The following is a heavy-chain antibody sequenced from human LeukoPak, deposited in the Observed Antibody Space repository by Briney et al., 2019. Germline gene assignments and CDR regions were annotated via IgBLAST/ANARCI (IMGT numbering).Heavy chain of an antibody. V-gene: IGHV4-4*07. D-gene: IGHD3-10*02. Sequence: SETLSLTCTVSGGPISSYYWSWIRQPAGKGLEWIGRIYTSGSTNYNPSLKSRVTISVDKSKNQFSLKLSSVTAADTAVYYCARATMLGDYFDYWGQGSLVTVSS. CDR1: GGPISSYY. CDR2: IYTSGST. CDR3: ARATMLGDYFDY. J-gene: IGHJ4*02.